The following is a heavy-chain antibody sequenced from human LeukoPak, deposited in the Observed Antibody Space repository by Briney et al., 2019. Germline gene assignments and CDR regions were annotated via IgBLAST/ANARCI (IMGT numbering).Heavy chain of an antibody. Sequence: GGSLRLSCAASGFSFSGSAIHWVRQASGKGLEWVGRIRSKGNSYATAYAASVKGRINISRDDSKNTAYLQMNSLKTEDTAVYYCTRNNYDILTGNYYYYYMDVWGKGTTVTVSS. J-gene: IGHJ6*03. CDR1: GFSFSGSA. CDR3: TRNNYDILTGNYYYYYMDV. V-gene: IGHV3-73*01. D-gene: IGHD3-9*01. CDR2: IRSKGNSYAT.